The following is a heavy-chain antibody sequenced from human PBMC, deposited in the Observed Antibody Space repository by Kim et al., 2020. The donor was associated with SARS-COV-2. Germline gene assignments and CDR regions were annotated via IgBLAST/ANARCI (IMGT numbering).Heavy chain of an antibody. J-gene: IGHJ4*02. CDR2: ISWDGGST. Sequence: GGSLRLSCAASGFTFDDYTMHWVRQAPGKGLEWVSLISWDGGSTYYADSVKGRFTISRDNSKNSLYLQMNSLRTEDTALYYCAKSSVVDSSGYFDYWGQGTLVTVSS. CDR3: AKSSVVDSSGYFDY. D-gene: IGHD3-22*01. CDR1: GFTFDDYT. V-gene: IGHV3-43*01.